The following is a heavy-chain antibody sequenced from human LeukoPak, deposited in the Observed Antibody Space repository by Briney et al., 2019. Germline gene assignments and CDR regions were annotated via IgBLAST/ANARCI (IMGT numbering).Heavy chain of an antibody. CDR3: ATGRYYYDSSGYYAPPYYFDY. CDR1: GGSISSSSYY. Sequence: SETLSLTCTVSGGSISSSSYYWGWIRQPPGKGLEWIGSIYYSGSTYYNPSLKSRVTISVDTSKNQFSLKLSSVTAADTAVYYCATGRYYYDSSGYYAPPYYFDYWGQGTLVTVSS. J-gene: IGHJ4*02. CDR2: IYYSGST. D-gene: IGHD3-22*01. V-gene: IGHV4-39*01.